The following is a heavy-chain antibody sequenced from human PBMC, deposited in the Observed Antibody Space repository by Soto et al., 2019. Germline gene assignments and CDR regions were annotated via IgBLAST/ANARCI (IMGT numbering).Heavy chain of an antibody. V-gene: IGHV2-70*01. CDR3: VSHYYYSSGYYPGLDAFDI. J-gene: IGHJ3*02. D-gene: IGHD3-22*01. Sequence: SGPRRVNPTQTLTLTCTFSGFSFSTSGMCVSWIRQPPGKALEWLALIDWDEDKYYSTSLKTRLTISKDTSKNQVVLTMTNMDPVDTATYYCVSHYYYSSGYYPGLDAFDIRGQGTLVTV. CDR2: IDWDEDK. CDR1: GFSFSTSGMC.